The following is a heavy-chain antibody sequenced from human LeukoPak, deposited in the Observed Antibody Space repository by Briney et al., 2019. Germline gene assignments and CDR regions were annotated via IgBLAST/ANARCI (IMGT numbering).Heavy chain of an antibody. CDR1: GGSISSYY. V-gene: IGHV4-59*01. CDR3: ARGGDYGDYVFHY. D-gene: IGHD4-17*01. Sequence: KPSETLSLTCTVSGGSISSYYWSWIRQPPGKGLEWIGYIYYSGSTNYNPSLKSRVTISVDTSKNQFSLKLSSVTAADTAVYYCARGGDYGDYVFHYWGQGTLVTVSS. J-gene: IGHJ4*02. CDR2: IYYSGST.